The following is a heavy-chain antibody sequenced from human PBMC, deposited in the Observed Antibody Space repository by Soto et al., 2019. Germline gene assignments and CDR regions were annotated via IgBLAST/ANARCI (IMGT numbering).Heavy chain of an antibody. CDR2: IIPTFGTT. D-gene: IGHD3-10*01. CDR3: ATGLRTGNYGMDV. Sequence: QEQLVQAGAEVKKPGSSVRISCRASGGTFSNDAVSWVRQAPGQGLQWMGGIIPTFGTTHYAQKFQGRVTITADESTATADMELRSVTSEDTAVYYCATGLRTGNYGMDVWGQGTAVTVSS. CDR1: GGTFSNDA. V-gene: IGHV1-69*01. J-gene: IGHJ6*02.